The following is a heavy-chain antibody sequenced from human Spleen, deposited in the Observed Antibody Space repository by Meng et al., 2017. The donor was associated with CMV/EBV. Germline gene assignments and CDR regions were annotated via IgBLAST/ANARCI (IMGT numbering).Heavy chain of an antibody. CDR1: RGSFSYYY. CDR3: AGTSEHCSSTSCYTNWFDP. Sequence: SETLSLTCAVSRGSFSYYYWSWIRQPPGKGPEWIGSIYHSGSTYYNPSLKSRVTISVDTSKNQFSLKLSSVTAADTAVYYCAGTSEHCSSTSCYTNWFDPWGQGTLVTVSS. V-gene: IGHV4-34*01. D-gene: IGHD2-2*02. CDR2: IYHSGST. J-gene: IGHJ5*02.